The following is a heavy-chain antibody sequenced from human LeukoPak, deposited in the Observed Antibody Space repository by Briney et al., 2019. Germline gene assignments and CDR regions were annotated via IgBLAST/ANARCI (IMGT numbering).Heavy chain of an antibody. Sequence: SETLSLTCTVSGGSISSGDYYWSWIRQPPGKGLEWIGEINHSGSTNYNPSLKSRVTISVDTSKNQFSLKLSSVTAADTAVYYCARAFNVQEDYWGQGTLVTVSS. CDR2: INHSGST. D-gene: IGHD1-1*01. J-gene: IGHJ4*02. V-gene: IGHV4-39*07. CDR3: ARAFNVQEDY. CDR1: GGSISSGDYY.